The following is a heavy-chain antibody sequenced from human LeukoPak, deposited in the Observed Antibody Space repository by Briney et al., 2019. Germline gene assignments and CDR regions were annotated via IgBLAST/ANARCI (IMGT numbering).Heavy chain of an antibody. Sequence: GGSLRLSCAASGLTLSNYWMSWVRQAPGKGLEWVANIKQDGSEKNYVDSVKGRFTISRDNAKNSLYLQMNSLRAEDTAVYYCARDGRQWKAALYWGQGTLVTVFS. CDR2: IKQDGSEK. CDR3: ARDGRQWKAALY. D-gene: IGHD6-19*01. V-gene: IGHV3-7*01. CDR1: GLTLSNYW. J-gene: IGHJ4*02.